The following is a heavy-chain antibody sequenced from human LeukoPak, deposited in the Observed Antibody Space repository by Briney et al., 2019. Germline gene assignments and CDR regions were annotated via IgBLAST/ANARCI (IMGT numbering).Heavy chain of an antibody. J-gene: IGHJ3*02. Sequence: GGSLRLSCAASGFAFSDYYMNWIRQSPGKGLEWVSYVSSSGDTKYYADSVKGRFTISRDNAKNSLYLQMNSLRAEDTALYYCAKAQYYYDSSGWNTGAFDIWGQGTMVTVSS. CDR1: GFAFSDYY. CDR3: AKAQYYYDSSGWNTGAFDI. V-gene: IGHV3-11*01. CDR2: VSSSGDTK. D-gene: IGHD3-22*01.